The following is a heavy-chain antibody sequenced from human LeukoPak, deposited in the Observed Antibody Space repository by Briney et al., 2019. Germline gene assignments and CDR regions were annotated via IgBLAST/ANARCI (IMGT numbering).Heavy chain of an antibody. CDR1: GGSFSGYY. Sequence: SETLSLTCAVYGGSFSGYYWSWIRQPPGKGLEWIGEINHSGSTNYNPSLKSRVTLSVDTSKNQFSLKLSSANAADTAVFYCARRVWGSYRYTDFDYWGQGTLVTVSS. CDR3: ARRVWGSYRYTDFDY. V-gene: IGHV4-34*01. D-gene: IGHD3-16*02. J-gene: IGHJ4*02. CDR2: INHSGST.